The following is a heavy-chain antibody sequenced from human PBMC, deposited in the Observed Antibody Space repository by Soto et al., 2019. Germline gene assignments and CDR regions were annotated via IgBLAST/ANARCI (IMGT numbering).Heavy chain of an antibody. CDR3: ARDGYNWNYDAFDI. CDR1: GFTFSSYS. J-gene: IGHJ3*02. CDR2: ISSSSSTI. D-gene: IGHD1-7*01. Sequence: SLRLSCAASGFTFSSYSMNWVRQAPGKGLEWVSYISSSSSTIYYADSVKGRFTISRDNVKNSLYLQMNSLRDEDTAVYYCARDGYNWNYDAFDIWGQGTMVTVSS. V-gene: IGHV3-48*02.